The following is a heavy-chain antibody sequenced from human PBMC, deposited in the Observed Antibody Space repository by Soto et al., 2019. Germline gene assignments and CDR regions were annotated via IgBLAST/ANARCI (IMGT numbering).Heavy chain of an antibody. CDR2: IRTKANGYAT. J-gene: IGHJ4*02. D-gene: IGHD6-13*01. CDR3: TIPIAAAGPD. V-gene: IGHV3-73*02. Sequence: EMQLVESGGGLVQPGGSLKLSCAASDFTFSGSAMHWVRQASGKGLEWVGRIRTKANGYATSYAASVKGRFTISRDDSKNTAYLQMNSPKTEDTAVYYCTIPIAAAGPDWGQGTLVTVSS. CDR1: DFTFSGSA.